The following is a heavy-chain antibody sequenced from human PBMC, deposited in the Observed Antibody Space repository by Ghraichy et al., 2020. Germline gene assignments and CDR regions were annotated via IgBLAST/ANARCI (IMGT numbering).Heavy chain of an antibody. CDR1: GGSISSYY. J-gene: IGHJ6*02. CDR2: IYYSGST. V-gene: IGHV4-59*08. D-gene: IGHD3-10*01. CDR3: ARHGSYYYGSGSSPYGMDV. Sequence: ETLSLTCTVSGGSISSYYWSWIRQPPGKGLEWIGYIYYSGSTNYNPSLKSRVTISVDTSKNQFSLKLSSVTAADTAVYYCARHGSYYYGSGSSPYGMDVWGQGTTVTVSS.